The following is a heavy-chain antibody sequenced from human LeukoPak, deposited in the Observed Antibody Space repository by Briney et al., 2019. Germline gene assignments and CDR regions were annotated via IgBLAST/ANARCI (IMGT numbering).Heavy chain of an antibody. D-gene: IGHD1-26*01. CDR1: GYTFSDNF. CDR2: IIPNSGDT. J-gene: IGHJ4*02. CDR3: ARGDSGTYSVDN. Sequence: EASVKVSCKASGYTFSDNFIHWVRQAPGQGLEWMGRIIPNSGDTSYAQKFQGRATMTRDTSISTAYMELNRLKSDDTAVYYCARGDSGTYSVDNWGQGTLVTVSS. V-gene: IGHV1-2*06.